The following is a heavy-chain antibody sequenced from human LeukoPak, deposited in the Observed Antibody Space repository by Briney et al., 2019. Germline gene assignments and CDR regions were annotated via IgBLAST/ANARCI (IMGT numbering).Heavy chain of an antibody. CDR3: ASYPRNIPTPPFDY. J-gene: IGHJ4*02. V-gene: IGHV1-2*02. D-gene: IGHD2-21*01. CDR2: INPNNGDT. CDR1: GYTFTAQF. Sequence: ASVKVSCXTSGYTFTAQFMHWVRQAPGQGLEWMGWINPNNGDTKYAQTFLGRVTMTRDTSTSTAYMELSSLRSDDTAVYFCASYPRNIPTPPFDYWGQGTLVTVSS.